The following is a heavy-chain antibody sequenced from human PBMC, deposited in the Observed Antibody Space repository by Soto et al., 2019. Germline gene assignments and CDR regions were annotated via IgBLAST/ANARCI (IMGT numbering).Heavy chain of an antibody. J-gene: IGHJ4*02. CDR3: ARHESLITMIVVH. CDR2: IDPSDSYT. Sequence: GESLKISCKGSGYSFTKYWISWVRQMPGKGLEWMGRIDPSDSYTNYSPSFQGHVTISVDKSISTAYLQWSSLKASDTAMYYCARHESLITMIVVHWRQGTLVTVSS. V-gene: IGHV5-10-1*01. D-gene: IGHD3-22*01. CDR1: GYSFTKYW.